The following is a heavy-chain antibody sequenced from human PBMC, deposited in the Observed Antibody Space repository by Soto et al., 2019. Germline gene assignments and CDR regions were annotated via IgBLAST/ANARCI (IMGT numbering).Heavy chain of an antibody. V-gene: IGHV1-18*01. CDR1: GYTFTSYG. D-gene: IGHD6-13*01. J-gene: IGHJ5*02. CDR2: ISAYNGNT. Sequence: ASVKVSCKASGYTFTSYGISWVRQAPGQGLEWMGWISAYNGNTNYAQKLQGRVTMTTDTSTSTAYMELRSLRSDDTAVYYCARVIRIAAPGGWFDPWGQGTLVTVSS. CDR3: ARVIRIAAPGGWFDP.